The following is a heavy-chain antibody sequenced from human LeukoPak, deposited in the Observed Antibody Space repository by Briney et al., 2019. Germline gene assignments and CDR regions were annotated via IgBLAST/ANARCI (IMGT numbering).Heavy chain of an antibody. CDR3: AKDLYSSGWYNYFDP. Sequence: PGGSLRLSCAASGFSISTYGMHWVRQAPGKGLEWVAMISHDGSEKYYVDSAKGRFTISRGNSKNTLCLQMNSLRGEDTAMYYCAKDLYSSGWYNYFDPWGQGTLVTVSS. CDR2: ISHDGSEK. D-gene: IGHD6-19*01. J-gene: IGHJ5*02. V-gene: IGHV3-30*18. CDR1: GFSISTYG.